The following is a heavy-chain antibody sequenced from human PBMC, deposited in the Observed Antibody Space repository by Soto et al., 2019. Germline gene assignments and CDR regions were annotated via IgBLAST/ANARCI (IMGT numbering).Heavy chain of an antibody. Sequence: PGGSLRRSCAASGFTFSSYDMQWVRQATGKGLEWVSAIGTAGDTYYPGSVKGRFTISRENAKNSLYLQMNSLRAGDTAVYYCARSPPGGYHYYYGMDVWGQGTTVTVSS. J-gene: IGHJ6*02. CDR2: IGTAGDT. CDR1: GFTFSSYD. V-gene: IGHV3-13*04. CDR3: ARSPPGGYHYYYGMDV. D-gene: IGHD3-22*01.